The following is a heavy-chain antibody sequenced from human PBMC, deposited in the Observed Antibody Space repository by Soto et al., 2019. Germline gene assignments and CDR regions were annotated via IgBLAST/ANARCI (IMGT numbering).Heavy chain of an antibody. J-gene: IGHJ6*02. Sequence: PGGSLRLSCAASGLTFSSIRMNWVRQSPGKGLEWVSSISSRSTYIYYAESVKGRLTISRDNTKNSLFLEMNSLRAEDTGVYYCAGDRMIRGVTYNFAMDVWGQGATVTVSS. CDR1: GLTFSSIR. CDR3: AGDRMIRGVTYNFAMDV. V-gene: IGHV3-21*01. D-gene: IGHD3-10*01. CDR2: ISSRSTYI.